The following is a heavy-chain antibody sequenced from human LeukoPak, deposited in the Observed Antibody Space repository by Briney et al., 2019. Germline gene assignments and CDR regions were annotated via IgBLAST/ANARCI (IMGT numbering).Heavy chain of an antibody. CDR2: INLNSGGA. Sequence: ASVKLSCKASGYTFTGYYMHWVRQAPGQGLEWMGWINLNSGGANNAQKFQGRVTMTRDTSISTAYLELSRLRSDDTAVYYWARAHGYYYGSGSYYNLDYWGQGTLVTVSS. V-gene: IGHV1-2*02. J-gene: IGHJ4*02. CDR1: GYTFTGYY. CDR3: ARAHGYYYGSGSYYNLDY. D-gene: IGHD3-10*01.